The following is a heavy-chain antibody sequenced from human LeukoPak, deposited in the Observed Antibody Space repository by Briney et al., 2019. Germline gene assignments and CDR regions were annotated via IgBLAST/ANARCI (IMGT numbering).Heavy chain of an antibody. Sequence: SETLSLTCTVSGGSISSYYWSWIRQPPGKGLEWIGYIYYSGSTNYSPSLKSRVTISVDTSKNQFSLKLSSVTAADTAVYYCARWDSSGWYRFDYWGQGTLVTVSS. V-gene: IGHV4-59*01. CDR1: GGSISSYY. CDR2: IYYSGST. J-gene: IGHJ4*02. D-gene: IGHD6-19*01. CDR3: ARWDSSGWYRFDY.